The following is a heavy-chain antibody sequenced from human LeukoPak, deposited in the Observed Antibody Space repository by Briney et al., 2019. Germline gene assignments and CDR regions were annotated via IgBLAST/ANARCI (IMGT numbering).Heavy chain of an antibody. Sequence: PGGSLRLSCAASGFTFTSRAMTWVRQAPGKGLEWVATINPDGSGKYYMDSVRGRFTISRDNAKNSLYLQMDSLGAEDSALYYCSRDSSTVVTHIDYWGQGTLVTVSS. D-gene: IGHD4-23*01. CDR1: GFTFTSRA. CDR3: SRDSSTVVTHIDY. J-gene: IGHJ4*02. CDR2: INPDGSGK. V-gene: IGHV3-7*03.